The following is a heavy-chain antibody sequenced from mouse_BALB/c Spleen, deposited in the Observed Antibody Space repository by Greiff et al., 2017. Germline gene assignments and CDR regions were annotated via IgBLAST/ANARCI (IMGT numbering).Heavy chain of an antibody. Sequence: EVQRVESGGGLVQPGGSRKLSCAASGFTFSSFGMHWVRQAPEKGLEWVAYISSGSSTIYYADTVKGRFTISRDNPKNTLFLQMTSLRSEDTAMYYCATSTYCAMDYWGQGTSVTVSS. D-gene: IGHD6-1*01. CDR3: ATSTYCAMDY. CDR2: ISSGSSTI. J-gene: IGHJ4*01. CDR1: GFTFSSFG. V-gene: IGHV5-17*02.